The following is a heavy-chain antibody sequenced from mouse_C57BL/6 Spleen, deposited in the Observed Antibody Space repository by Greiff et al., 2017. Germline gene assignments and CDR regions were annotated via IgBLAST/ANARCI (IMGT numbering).Heavy chain of an antibody. J-gene: IGHJ2*01. Sequence: EVQLQQSGAELVRPGASVKLSCTASGFNIKDYYMNWVKQRPEQGLEWIGSIGPEDGDTEYASKFQGKATMTADTSSNTAYLQLSSLTSEDTAVYYCTTSPYDGPFYWGQGTTLTVSS. D-gene: IGHD1-2*01. V-gene: IGHV14-1*01. CDR3: TTSPYDGPFY. CDR1: GFNIKDYY. CDR2: IGPEDGDT.